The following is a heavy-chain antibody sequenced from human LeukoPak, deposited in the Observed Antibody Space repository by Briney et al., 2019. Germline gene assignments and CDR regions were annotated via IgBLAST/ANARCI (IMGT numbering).Heavy chain of an antibody. CDR1: GGSINTSNYC. J-gene: IGHJ4*02. D-gene: IGHD6-19*01. V-gene: IGHV4-39*01. Sequence: SETLSLTCTVSGGSINTSNYCWGWIRQRPGKGLEWIGTIYYSGSTYYDPSLKSRVTISVDTSQNQFSLKLTSVTAADTAVYYCSRRPRIAVAGPPFDYWGQGTLVTVSS. CDR3: SRRPRIAVAGPPFDY. CDR2: IYYSGST.